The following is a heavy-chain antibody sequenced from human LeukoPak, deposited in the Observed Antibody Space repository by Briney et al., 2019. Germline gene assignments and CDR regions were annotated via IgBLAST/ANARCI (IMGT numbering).Heavy chain of an antibody. J-gene: IGHJ4*02. V-gene: IGHV1-8*03. D-gene: IGHD6-13*01. CDR1: GYTFTGYY. CDR2: INPNSGNT. Sequence: ASVKVSCKASGYTFTGYYMHWVRQAPGQGLEWMGWINPNSGNTGYAQKFQGRVTITRNTSISTAYMELSSLRSEDTAVYYCARGRGSSSWYYFDYWGQGTLVTVSS. CDR3: ARGRGSSSWYYFDY.